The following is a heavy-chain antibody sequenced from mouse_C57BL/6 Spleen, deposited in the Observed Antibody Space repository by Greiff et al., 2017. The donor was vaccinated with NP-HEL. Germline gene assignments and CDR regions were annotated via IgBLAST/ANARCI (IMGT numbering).Heavy chain of an antibody. V-gene: IGHV1-50*01. Sequence: QLQQSGAELVKPGASVKLSCKASGYTFTSYWMQWVKQRPGQGLEWIGEIDPSDSYTNYNQKFKGKATLTVDTSSSTAYMQLSSLTSEDSAVYYCARSRGPYYSNYDYWGQGTTLTVSS. J-gene: IGHJ2*01. D-gene: IGHD2-5*01. CDR3: ARSRGPYYSNYDY. CDR2: IDPSDSYT. CDR1: GYTFTSYW.